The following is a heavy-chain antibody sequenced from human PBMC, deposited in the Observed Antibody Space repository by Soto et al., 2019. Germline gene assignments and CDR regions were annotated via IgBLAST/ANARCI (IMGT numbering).Heavy chain of an antibody. D-gene: IGHD2-15*01. J-gene: IGHJ6*02. CDR1: GFTLSAYA. V-gene: IGHV3-48*02. Sequence: GGSLRLSCEGSGFTLSAYAMNWVRQAPGKGLEWVSYISSRSDTLYYADSVRGRFTISRDNAKNSVYLQVNNLRDEDTAVYYCARDWDIVILSVPIPNYNYGMDVWGQGTTVTVSS. CDR2: ISSRSDTL. CDR3: ARDWDIVILSVPIPNYNYGMDV.